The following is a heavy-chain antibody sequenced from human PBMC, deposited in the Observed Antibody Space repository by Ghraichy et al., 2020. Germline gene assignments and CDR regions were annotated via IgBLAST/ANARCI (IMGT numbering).Heavy chain of an antibody. V-gene: IGHV4-59*01. CDR3: ARGAAYGVY. J-gene: IGHJ4*02. CDR1: GGSISSYY. D-gene: IGHD4-17*01. Sequence: SETLSLTCTVSGGSISSYYWSWIRQPPGKGLEWIGYIYYSGSTNYNPSLKSRVTISVDTSKNQFSLKLSSVTAADTAVYYCARGAAYGVYWGQGTLVTVSS. CDR2: IYYSGST.